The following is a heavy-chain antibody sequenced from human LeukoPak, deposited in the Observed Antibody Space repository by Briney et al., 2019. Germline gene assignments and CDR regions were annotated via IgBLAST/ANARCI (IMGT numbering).Heavy chain of an antibody. CDR2: IYYSGSA. CDR1: GGSISSSSYY. D-gene: IGHD3-10*01. Sequence: PSETLSLTCTVSGGSISSSSYYWGWIRQPPRKGLEWIGSIYYSGSAYYNPSLKSRVTISVDTSKNQFSLKLSSVTAADTAVYYCASTIWFGELFYFDPWGQGTLVTVSS. CDR3: ASTIWFGELFYFDP. V-gene: IGHV4-39*01. J-gene: IGHJ5*02.